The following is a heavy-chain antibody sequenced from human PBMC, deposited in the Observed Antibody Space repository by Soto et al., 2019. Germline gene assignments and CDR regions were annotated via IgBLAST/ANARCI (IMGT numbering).Heavy chain of an antibody. D-gene: IGHD1-1*01. CDR2: IGSDSGGI. Sequence: QMLESGGGLVQPGGSLRLSCVASGVTFSSYAVAWIRQAPGKGLEWVSVIGSDSGGIQYADSVKGRFTISRDNSKNSLYLQMNSLRVEDTAVYYCATLSTQFDRWGQGNLVTVSS. J-gene: IGHJ5*02. CDR1: GVTFSSYA. V-gene: IGHV3-23*01. CDR3: ATLSTQFDR.